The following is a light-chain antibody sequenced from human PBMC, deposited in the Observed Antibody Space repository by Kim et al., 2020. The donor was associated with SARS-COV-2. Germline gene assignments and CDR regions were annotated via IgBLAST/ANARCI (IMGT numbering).Light chain of an antibody. Sequence: EIVLTQSPATLSLSPGERATLSCRASQSVSSYLAWYQQKPGQAPRLLIYDASNRATGIPARFSGSGSGTDFTLTISSLEPEDFAVYYCQQRSNWPLYTFGQETKLEI. V-gene: IGKV3-11*01. CDR1: QSVSSY. CDR2: DAS. J-gene: IGKJ2*01. CDR3: QQRSNWPLYT.